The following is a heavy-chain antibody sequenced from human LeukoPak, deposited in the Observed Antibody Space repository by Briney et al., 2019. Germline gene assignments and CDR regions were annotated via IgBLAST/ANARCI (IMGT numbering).Heavy chain of an antibody. CDR3: ARDAGSTYDYVWGSYRYAENAFDI. CDR2: IIPIFGTA. Sequence: SVKVSCKASGGTFSSYAISWVRQAPGQGLEWMGGIIPIFGTANYAQKFQGRVTITADESTSTAYMELSSLRSEDTAVYYCARDAGSTYDYVWGSYRYAENAFDIWGQGTMVTVSS. J-gene: IGHJ3*02. D-gene: IGHD3-16*02. V-gene: IGHV1-69*13. CDR1: GGTFSSYA.